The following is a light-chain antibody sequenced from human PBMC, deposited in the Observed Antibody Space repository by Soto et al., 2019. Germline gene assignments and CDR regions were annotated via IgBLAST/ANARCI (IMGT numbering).Light chain of an antibody. CDR1: QSVSSN. Sequence: EIVMTQSPATLSVSAGERATLSCRASQSVSSNLAWYQQKPGQAPRLLIYGASTRATGIPARFSGSGSGTEFTLNISSLQSEDFAVYYCQQYNNWPTWTFGQGTKAEIK. CDR3: QQYNNWPTWT. CDR2: GAS. J-gene: IGKJ1*01. V-gene: IGKV3-15*01.